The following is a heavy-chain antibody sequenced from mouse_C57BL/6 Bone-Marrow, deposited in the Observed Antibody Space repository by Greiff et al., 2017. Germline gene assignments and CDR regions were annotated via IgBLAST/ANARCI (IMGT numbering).Heavy chain of an antibody. Sequence: EVKLVESGGGLVKPGGSLKLSCAASGFTFSSYAMSWVRQTPEKRLEWVATISDGGSYTYYPDNVKGRFTISRDNAKNNLYLQMSHLKSEDTAMYYCARDYWDFAYWGQGTLVTVS. CDR1: GFTFSSYA. D-gene: IGHD4-1*01. CDR2: ISDGGSYT. J-gene: IGHJ3*01. CDR3: ARDYWDFAY. V-gene: IGHV5-4*01.